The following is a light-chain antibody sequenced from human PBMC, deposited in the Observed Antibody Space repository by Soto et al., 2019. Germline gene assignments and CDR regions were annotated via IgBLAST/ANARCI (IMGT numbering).Light chain of an antibody. J-gene: IGLJ2*01. V-gene: IGLV1-44*01. CDR2: NNN. CDR1: SSNIGSYT. CDR3: ATWDVSLKGV. Sequence: QSVLTQPHSASGTPGQRVTISCSGSSSNIGSYTVNWYQQFPGTAPKLLIYNNNRRPSGVPDRFSGSKSGTSASLAISGLQSEDEADYYCATWDVSLKGVFGGGTKLTVL.